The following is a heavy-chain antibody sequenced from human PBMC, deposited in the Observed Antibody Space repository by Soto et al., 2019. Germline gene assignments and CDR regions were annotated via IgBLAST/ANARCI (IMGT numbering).Heavy chain of an antibody. CDR3: STRASDTEGYYRFDP. J-gene: IGHJ5*01. V-gene: IGHV4-34*01. Sequence: SETLSLTCAVYGGSFSGHSWTWIRQSPGKGLEWIGDINHSGRVNYSPSLKSRVTISLDTSKNQFSLTLSAVTAADTAMYYCSTRASDTEGYYRFDPWGQGTLVTVSS. CDR1: GGSFSGHS. CDR2: INHSGRV. D-gene: IGHD3-3*01.